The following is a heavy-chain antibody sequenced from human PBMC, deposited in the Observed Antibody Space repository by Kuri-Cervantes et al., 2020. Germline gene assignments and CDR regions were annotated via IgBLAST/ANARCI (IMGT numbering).Heavy chain of an antibody. CDR3: ARDIIAVRPGWFDP. V-gene: IGHV1-18*04. Sequence: ASVKVSCKASGYTFTSYYMHWVRQAPGQGLEWMGWTSAFDGKTKFAQRLQGRVTMTTDTSTSTAYMELRSLTSDDTAMYYCARDIIAVRPGWFDPWGQGTLVTVSS. J-gene: IGHJ5*02. CDR2: TSAFDGKT. D-gene: IGHD6-6*01. CDR1: GYTFTSYY.